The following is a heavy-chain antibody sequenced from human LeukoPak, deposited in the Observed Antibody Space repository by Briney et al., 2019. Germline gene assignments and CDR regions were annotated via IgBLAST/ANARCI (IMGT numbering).Heavy chain of an antibody. D-gene: IGHD5-24*01. CDR1: GFAFSSNW. CDR3: AKEGRSLQTY. Sequence: GGALRLSCAASGFAFSSNWMSGVRLAPGQGREWVANIKEDGTQPSYVDSVKRRFTISRHNAKHPLSLQRNSRRVEDTALYYCAKEGRSLQTYWGQGTLVTVSS. CDR2: IKEDGTQP. J-gene: IGHJ4*02. V-gene: IGHV3-7*03.